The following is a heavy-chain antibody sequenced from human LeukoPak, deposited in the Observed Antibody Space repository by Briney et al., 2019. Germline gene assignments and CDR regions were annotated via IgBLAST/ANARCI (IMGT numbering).Heavy chain of an antibody. Sequence: SETLSLTCTVSGGSISSYYWSWIRQPPGKGLEWIGYIYYSGSTNYNPSLKSRVTISVDTSKNQFSLKLSSVTAADTAAYYCAREGGGYSYGYYYYYYMDVWGKGTTVTVSS. CDR2: IYYSGST. D-gene: IGHD5-18*01. CDR3: AREGGGYSYGYYYYYYMDV. CDR1: GGSISSYY. V-gene: IGHV4-59*01. J-gene: IGHJ6*03.